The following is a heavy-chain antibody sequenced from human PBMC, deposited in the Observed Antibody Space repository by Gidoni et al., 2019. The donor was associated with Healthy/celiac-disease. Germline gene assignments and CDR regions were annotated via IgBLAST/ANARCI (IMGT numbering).Heavy chain of an antibody. D-gene: IGHD6-19*01. CDR2: IIPIFGTA. Sequence: KKPGSSVKVSCKASGGTFSSYAISWVRQAPGQGLEWMGGIIPIFGTANYAQKFQGRVTITAAESTSTAYRELSSLRSEDTAVYYCASSTAGSGWYRGAFDIWGQGTMVTVSS. CDR1: GGTFSSYA. J-gene: IGHJ3*02. V-gene: IGHV1-69*01. CDR3: ASSTAGSGWYRGAFDI.